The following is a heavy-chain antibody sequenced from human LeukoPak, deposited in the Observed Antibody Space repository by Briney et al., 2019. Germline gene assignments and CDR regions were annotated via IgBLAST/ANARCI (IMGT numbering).Heavy chain of an antibody. CDR2: IYYSGST. D-gene: IGHD4-17*01. Sequence: TSETLSLTCTVSGGSISSYYWSWIWQPPGKGLEWIGYIYYSGSTNYNPSLKSRVTISVDTSKNQFSLKLSSVTAADTAVYYCARLGDYASLYFDYWGQGTLVTVSS. CDR1: GGSISSYY. J-gene: IGHJ4*02. V-gene: IGHV4-59*08. CDR3: ARLGDYASLYFDY.